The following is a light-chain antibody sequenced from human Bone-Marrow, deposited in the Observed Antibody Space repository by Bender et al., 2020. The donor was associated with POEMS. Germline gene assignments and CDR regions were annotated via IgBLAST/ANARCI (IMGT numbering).Light chain of an antibody. J-gene: IGLJ1*01. V-gene: IGLV2-23*02. CDR2: EVA. CDR1: SGDVGTYDL. CDR3: CSYAGSYTYV. Sequence: SPLTQPASVSGSPGQSITISCTGTSGDVGTYDLVSWFQQHPGKPPKLIISEVAKRPSGVSDRFSGSKSGNTASLTISGLQAEDEADYYCCSYAGSYTYVFGTGTKVIVL.